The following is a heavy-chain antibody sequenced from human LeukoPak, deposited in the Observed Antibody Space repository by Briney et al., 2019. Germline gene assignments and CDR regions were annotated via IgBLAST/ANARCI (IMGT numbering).Heavy chain of an antibody. J-gene: IGHJ4*02. CDR2: IYYSGST. D-gene: IGHD3-22*01. V-gene: IGHV4-39*07. CDR3: ARDRNYYDSSGYYFDY. Sequence: SETLSLTCTVSGGSISSSSYYWGWIRQPPGKGVEWIGSIYYSGSTYYNPSLKSRVTISVDTSKNQFSLKLSSVTAADTAVYYCARDRNYYDSSGYYFDYWGQRTLVTVSS. CDR1: GGSISSSSYY.